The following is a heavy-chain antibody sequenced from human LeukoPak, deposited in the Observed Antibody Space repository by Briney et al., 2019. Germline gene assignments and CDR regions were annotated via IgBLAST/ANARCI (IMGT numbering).Heavy chain of an antibody. CDR1: GVSISSGSYY. Sequence: PSQTLSLTCTVSGVSISSGSYYWSWIRQPAGKGLEWIGRIYTSGSTNYKPSLKSRVTISVDTSKNQFSLKLSSVTAADTAVYYCARHSTYYDFWSGPMGDYFDYWGQGTLVTVSS. J-gene: IGHJ4*02. D-gene: IGHD3-3*01. CDR3: ARHSTYYDFWSGPMGDYFDY. V-gene: IGHV4-61*02. CDR2: IYTSGST.